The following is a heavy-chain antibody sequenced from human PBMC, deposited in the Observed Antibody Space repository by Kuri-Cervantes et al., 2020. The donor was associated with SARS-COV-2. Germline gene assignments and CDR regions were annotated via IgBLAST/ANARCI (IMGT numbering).Heavy chain of an antibody. V-gene: IGHV3-33*01. CDR3: ARGGSNYYGMDV. D-gene: IGHD4-11*01. CDR2: IWYDGSNK. CDR1: EFTFSSYA. Sequence: SLKISCAVSEFTFSSYAMHWVRQAPGKGLEWVAVIWYDGSNKYYADSVKGRFTISRDNSKNTLYLQMNSLRAEDTAVYYCARGGSNYYGMDVWGQGTTVTVSS. J-gene: IGHJ6*01.